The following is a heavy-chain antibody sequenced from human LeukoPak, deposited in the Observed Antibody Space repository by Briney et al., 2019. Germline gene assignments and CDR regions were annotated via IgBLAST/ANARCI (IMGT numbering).Heavy chain of an antibody. CDR3: AKRGVVIRVILVGFHKEAYYFDA. CDR1: GITLSNYG. V-gene: IGHV3-23*01. CDR2: ISGSAGGT. Sequence: PGGSLRLSCAVSGITLSNYGRSWVRQAPGKGLEGVAAISGSAGGTNYADSVKGRFTIFRDTRKNTLYLQMKSLRADDTAVYFCAKRGVVIRVILVGFHKEAYYFDAWGQGALVTVSP. D-gene: IGHD3-22*01. J-gene: IGHJ4*02.